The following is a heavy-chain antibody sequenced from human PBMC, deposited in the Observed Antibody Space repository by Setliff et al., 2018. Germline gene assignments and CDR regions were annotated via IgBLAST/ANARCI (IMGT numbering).Heavy chain of an antibody. Sequence: SETLSLTCTVSGGSISSSSYYWSWIRQSPGKGLEWIGHIYYRGSTYYNPSLRSRLAMSIDTSNNQFSLKLSSVTAADTAVYYCARVAGSTSVSITTLWYFDLWGRGILVTVSS. J-gene: IGHJ2*01. CDR3: ARVAGSTSVSITTLWYFDL. D-gene: IGHD3-22*01. CDR2: IYYRGST. V-gene: IGHV4-30-4*08. CDR1: GGSISSSSYY.